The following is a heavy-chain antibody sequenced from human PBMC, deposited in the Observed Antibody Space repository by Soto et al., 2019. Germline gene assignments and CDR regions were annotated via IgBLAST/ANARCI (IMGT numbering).Heavy chain of an antibody. CDR1: GYTFTSYG. J-gene: IGHJ6*02. Sequence: QVQLVQSGAEVKKPGASVKVSCKASGYTFTSYGISWVRQAPGQGLEWMGWISAYNGNTNYAQKLQGRVTMTTGTSTSTASMELRSLRADDTAVYYCARDRGAYGMDVWGQGTTVTVSS. CDR3: ARDRGAYGMDV. V-gene: IGHV1-18*01. CDR2: ISAYNGNT.